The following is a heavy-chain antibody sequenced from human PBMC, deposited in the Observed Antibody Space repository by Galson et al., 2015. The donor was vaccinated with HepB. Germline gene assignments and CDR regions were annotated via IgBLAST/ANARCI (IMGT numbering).Heavy chain of an antibody. CDR2: ISGSALST. D-gene: IGHD1-26*01. Sequence: SLRLSCAASGFTFSNYALSWVRQAPGKGLEWVSAISGSALSTYYADSVKGRFTISRDNSENTLYLQMNSLRAEDTAVYYCARDTSYSGSYYFDYWGQGTLVTVSS. V-gene: IGHV3-23*01. J-gene: IGHJ4*02. CDR3: ARDTSYSGSYYFDY. CDR1: GFTFSNYA.